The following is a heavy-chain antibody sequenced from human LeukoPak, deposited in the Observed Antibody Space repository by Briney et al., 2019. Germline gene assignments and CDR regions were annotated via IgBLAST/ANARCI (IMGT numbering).Heavy chain of an antibody. D-gene: IGHD2-21*01. Sequence: QPGGSLRLSCAASGFTFSSYAMNWVRQAPGKGLEWVSGISGSGSSTYYADSVKGRFTISRDNSKNTLYLQMNSLRAEDTAVYYCAKDAFSVVIVLVLFDYWGQGTLVTVSS. CDR3: AKDAFSVVIVLVLFDY. CDR1: GFTFSSYA. J-gene: IGHJ4*02. V-gene: IGHV3-23*01. CDR2: ISGSGSST.